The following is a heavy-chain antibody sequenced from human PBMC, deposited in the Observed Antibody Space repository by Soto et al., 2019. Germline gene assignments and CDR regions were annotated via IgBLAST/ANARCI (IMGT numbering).Heavy chain of an antibody. J-gene: IGHJ6*02. Sequence: EVQLVESGGGLVQPGGSLRLSCAASGFTVSSNYMSWVRQAPGKGLEWVSVIYSGGSTYYADSVKGRFTIARDNSKHTLYLQMNSLRAEDTAVYYCARDVSMDVWGQGTTVTVSS. D-gene: IGHD2-8*01. CDR3: ARDVSMDV. CDR1: GFTVSSNY. V-gene: IGHV3-66*01. CDR2: IYSGGST.